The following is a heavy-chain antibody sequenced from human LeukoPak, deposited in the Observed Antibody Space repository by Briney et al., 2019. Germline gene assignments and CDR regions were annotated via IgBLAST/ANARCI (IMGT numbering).Heavy chain of an antibody. Sequence: SETLSLTCTVSGDSFSSTSYYWGWIRQPPGKGLEWIGSIYNSVNTYYKPSLKSRVTMSGDTSKNQFSLELRSLTAADTAVYFCARRPQLWHAFDFWGQGTMVTVSS. D-gene: IGHD3-10*01. CDR2: IYNSVNT. V-gene: IGHV4-39*01. J-gene: IGHJ3*01. CDR1: GDSFSSTSYY. CDR3: ARRPQLWHAFDF.